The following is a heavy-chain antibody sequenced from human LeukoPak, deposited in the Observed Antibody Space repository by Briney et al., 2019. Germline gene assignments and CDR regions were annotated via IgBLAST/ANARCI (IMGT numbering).Heavy chain of an antibody. Sequence: QPGGSLRLSCGASGFTFSSFSMNWVRQAPGKGPEWVSYISTSSSTIYYADGVKGRFTISRDNAKNSLYLQMNSLRDEDTAVYYCARDLRRASWVTADDAFDMWGQGTMVTVSS. CDR1: GFTFSSFS. J-gene: IGHJ3*02. CDR2: ISTSSSTI. CDR3: ARDLRRASWVTADDAFDM. V-gene: IGHV3-48*02. D-gene: IGHD2-21*02.